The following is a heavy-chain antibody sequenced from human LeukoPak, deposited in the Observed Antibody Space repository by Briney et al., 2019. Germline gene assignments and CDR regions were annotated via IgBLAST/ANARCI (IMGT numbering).Heavy chain of an antibody. CDR2: ISYDGSNK. D-gene: IGHD2-2*01. Sequence: GGSLRLSCAASGFTFSSYAMHWVRQAPGKGLEWVAVISYDGSNKYYADSVKGRFTISRDNSKNTLYLQMNSLRAEDTAVYYCARAPCSSTSCYAFDWFDPWGQGTLVTVSS. CDR3: ARAPCSSTSCYAFDWFDP. CDR1: GFTFSSYA. J-gene: IGHJ5*02. V-gene: IGHV3-30*04.